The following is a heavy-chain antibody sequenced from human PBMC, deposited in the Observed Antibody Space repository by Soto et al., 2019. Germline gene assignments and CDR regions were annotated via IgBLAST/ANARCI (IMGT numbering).Heavy chain of an antibody. Sequence: VRLKESGPGLVKLWETLPLTCTVPGGSISSYSWSWFRQPPGKGLDWIGYIYYSGSTNYNPSLKSRVTISVDTSKNQFSLKLSSVTAADTAVYYCARGWGLVFDYWGQGTLVTVSS. CDR2: IYYSGST. V-gene: IGHV4-59*01. D-gene: IGHD2-21*02. CDR3: ARGWGLVFDY. J-gene: IGHJ4*02. CDR1: GGSISSYS.